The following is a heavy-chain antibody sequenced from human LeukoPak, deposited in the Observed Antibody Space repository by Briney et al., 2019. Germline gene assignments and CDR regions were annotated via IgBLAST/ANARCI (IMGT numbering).Heavy chain of an antibody. CDR1: GYTFANYA. J-gene: IGHJ4*02. CDR2: ISAYNGNT. CDR3: ARTPDIVVLPAAGFDY. V-gene: IGHV1-18*01. Sequence: GASVKVSCKASGYTFANYAISWVRQAPGQGLEWMGWISAYNGNTNYAKSLQGRVTMTTDTSTSTAYMDMRSLRSDDTAVYYCARTPDIVVLPAAGFDYWGQGTLVTVSS. D-gene: IGHD2-2*01.